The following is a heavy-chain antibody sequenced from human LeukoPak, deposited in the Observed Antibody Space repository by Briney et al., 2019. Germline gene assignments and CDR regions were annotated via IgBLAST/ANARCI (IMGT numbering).Heavy chain of an antibody. J-gene: IGHJ4*02. V-gene: IGHV1-2*02. Sequence: GASVEVSRKASGYTFTDYYMHWVRQAPGQGLEWMGWINPNSGGTNFAQKFQGRVAMTRDTSISTAYMELGSLRSDDTAVYYCARARWQLVPYFDSWGQGTLVTVSS. CDR3: ARARWQLVPYFDS. D-gene: IGHD6-6*01. CDR1: GYTFTDYY. CDR2: INPNSGGT.